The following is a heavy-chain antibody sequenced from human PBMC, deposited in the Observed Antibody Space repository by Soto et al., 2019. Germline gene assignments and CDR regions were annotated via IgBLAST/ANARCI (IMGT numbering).Heavy chain of an antibody. J-gene: IGHJ6*02. CDR3: ARNYGYAHPYYYYGMDV. CDR1: GGSISSGGYY. CDR2: ISYSGST. V-gene: IGHV4-31*03. D-gene: IGHD4-17*01. Sequence: QVQLQESGPGLVKPSQTLSLTCTVSGGSISSGGYYWSCIRQHPGKGLEWIGYISYSGSTYYNASLQSRVTISVDTSKNQFSLKLSAVTAADTAVYYCARNYGYAHPYYYYGMDVWGQGTTVTVSS.